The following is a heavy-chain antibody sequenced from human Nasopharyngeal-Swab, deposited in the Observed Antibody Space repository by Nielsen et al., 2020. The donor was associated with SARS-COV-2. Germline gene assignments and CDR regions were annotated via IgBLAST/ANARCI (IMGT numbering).Heavy chain of an antibody. CDR3: ARVTPNLYSGYDLSYYYYYMDV. V-gene: IGHV1-69*01. D-gene: IGHD5-12*01. J-gene: IGHJ6*03. CDR2: IIPIFGTA. Sequence: WVRQAPGQGLEGMGGIIPIFGTANYAQKFQGRVTITADESTSTAYMELSSLRSEDTAVYYCARVTPNLYSGYDLSYYYYYMDVWGKGTTVTVSS.